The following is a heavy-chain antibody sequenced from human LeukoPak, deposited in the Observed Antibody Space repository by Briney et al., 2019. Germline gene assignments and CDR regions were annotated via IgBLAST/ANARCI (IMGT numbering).Heavy chain of an antibody. Sequence: GGSLRLSCTASGFTFSSYAMNWVRQAPGKGLEWVSAISGSGGTTYYADSVKGRFTISRDNSKNTLYLQMNSLRAEDTAVYYCAKDLEKYYYDTSGPLIDYWGQGTLVTVSS. CDR1: GFTFSSYA. D-gene: IGHD3-22*01. V-gene: IGHV3-23*01. J-gene: IGHJ4*02. CDR3: AKDLEKYYYDTSGPLIDY. CDR2: ISGSGGTT.